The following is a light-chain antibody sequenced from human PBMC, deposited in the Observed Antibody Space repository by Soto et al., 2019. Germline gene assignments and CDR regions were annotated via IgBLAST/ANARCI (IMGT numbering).Light chain of an antibody. CDR2: LGS. Sequence: DIVMTQSPLSLPVTPGEPASISCRSSQSLLHSNGYNYLDWYLQKPGQSPQLLIYLGSNRASGVPDRFSGSGSGTDSTLKISRVEAEDVGVYYCMQASLERWTFGQGTKVEIK. V-gene: IGKV2-28*01. CDR3: MQASLERWT. J-gene: IGKJ1*01. CDR1: QSLLHSNGYNY.